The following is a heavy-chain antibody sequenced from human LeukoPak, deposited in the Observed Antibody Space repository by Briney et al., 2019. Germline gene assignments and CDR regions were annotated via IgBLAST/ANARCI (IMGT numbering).Heavy chain of an antibody. J-gene: IGHJ6*03. CDR2: IYTSGST. Sequence: SQTLSLTCTVSGGSISSGSYYWSWIRQPAGKGLEWIRRIYTSGSTNSNPSLKSRVTISVDTSNNQFSLKLMSVTAADTAVYYWARGGCGSWPRGAKYYYYYMDVWGKGTTVTVSS. CDR3: ARGGCGSWPRGAKYYYYYMDV. CDR1: GGSISSGSYY. V-gene: IGHV4-61*02. D-gene: IGHD6-13*01.